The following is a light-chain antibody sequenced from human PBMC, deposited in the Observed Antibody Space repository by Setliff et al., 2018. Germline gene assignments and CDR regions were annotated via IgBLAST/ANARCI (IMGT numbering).Light chain of an antibody. Sequence: QSVLTQPPSLSAAPGQRVTISCSGSSSNIENNYVSWYQQLPGTAPKLLIYDNNQRPSGIPDRFSGSKSATSATLVITELQTGDEADYSCGVWDSSLSGVVFGGGTKVTVL. V-gene: IGLV1-51*01. J-gene: IGLJ2*01. CDR2: DNN. CDR3: GVWDSSLSGVV. CDR1: SSNIENNY.